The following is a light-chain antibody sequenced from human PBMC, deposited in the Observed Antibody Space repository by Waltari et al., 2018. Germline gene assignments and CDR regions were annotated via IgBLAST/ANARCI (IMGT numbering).Light chain of an antibody. CDR1: GIGGS. CDR2: EVS. J-gene: IGLJ1*01. CDR3: SSDAVSNNFYD. V-gene: IGLV2-8*01. Sequence: QSALTPPPPAYGSLGQSVTLSYTGTGIGGSVSWYQQLPGKAPKPLIYEVSKRPSGAPDRFSGSKSGNTASLTVSGLQAEDEGDYYCSSDAVSNNFYDFGSGTKVTVL.